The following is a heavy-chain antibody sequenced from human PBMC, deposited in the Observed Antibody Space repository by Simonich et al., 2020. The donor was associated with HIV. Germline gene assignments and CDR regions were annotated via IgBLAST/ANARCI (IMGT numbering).Heavy chain of an antibody. CDR2: ISSSSSYI. D-gene: IGHD2-2*01. J-gene: IGHJ4*02. V-gene: IGHV3-21*01. CDR1: GFTFSSYS. CDR3: ARDGRKGSSTSCSDY. Sequence: EVQLVESGGGLVKPGWSLRLSCAASGFTFSSYSMNWVRQAPGKGLEWVSSISSSSSYIYYADSVKGRFTNSRDNAKNSLYLQMNSLRAEDTAVYYCARDGRKGSSTSCSDYWGQGTLVTVSS.